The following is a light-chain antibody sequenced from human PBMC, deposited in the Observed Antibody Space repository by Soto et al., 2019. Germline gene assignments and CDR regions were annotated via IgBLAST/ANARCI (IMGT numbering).Light chain of an antibody. J-gene: IGKJ4*01. V-gene: IGKV3-20*01. Sequence: EIVLTQSPGTLSLSPGERATLSCRASQSVSSSYLAWYQQKPGQAPRLLIYGASSRATGLPDRFSGSGSGTDFTLTISRLEPEDFAVYYCHQYGSSPPGLTFGGGTKVEIK. CDR2: GAS. CDR3: HQYGSSPPGLT. CDR1: QSVSSSY.